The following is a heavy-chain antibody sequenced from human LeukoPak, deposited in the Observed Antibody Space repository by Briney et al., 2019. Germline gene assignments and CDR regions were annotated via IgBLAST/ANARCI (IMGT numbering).Heavy chain of an antibody. J-gene: IGHJ4*02. D-gene: IGHD3-10*01. Sequence: PGGSLRLSCTASGLTFGDYAMSWVRQAPGKGLEWVGFIRSKAYGGTTEYAASVKGRFTISRDDSKSIAYLQMNSLKTEDTAVYYCTRSYGSGASTSIDYWGQGTLVTVSS. V-gene: IGHV3-49*04. CDR2: IRSKAYGGTT. CDR1: GLTFGDYA. CDR3: TRSYGSGASTSIDY.